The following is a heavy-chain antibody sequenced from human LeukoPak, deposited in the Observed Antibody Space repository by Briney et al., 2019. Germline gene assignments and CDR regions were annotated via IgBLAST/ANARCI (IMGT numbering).Heavy chain of an antibody. CDR2: ISSSSSYI. J-gene: IGHJ6*03. V-gene: IGHV3-21*01. CDR1: GFTFGSYS. D-gene: IGHD6-6*01. Sequence: PGGSLRLSCAASGFTFGSYSMNWVRQAPGKGLEWVSSISSSSSYIYYADSVKGRFTISRDNAKNSLYLQMNSLRAEDTAVYYCARGFSSSYYYYMDVWGKGTTVTVSS. CDR3: ARGFSSSYYYYMDV.